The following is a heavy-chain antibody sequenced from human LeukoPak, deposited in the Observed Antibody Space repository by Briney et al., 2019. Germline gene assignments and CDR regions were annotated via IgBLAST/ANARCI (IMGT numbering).Heavy chain of an antibody. J-gene: IGHJ2*01. Sequence: GSLRLSCAASGFTFSGYDMHWVRQPPGKGLEWVAAVGYGGDTYYPASVEGRFTVSRENAKNSLYLQMNTLRAGDTAVYYCARDGGGATADWYFDLWGRGTPVTVSS. D-gene: IGHD5-12*01. CDR2: VGYGGDT. V-gene: IGHV3-13*01. CDR3: ARDGGGATADWYFDL. CDR1: GFTFSGYD.